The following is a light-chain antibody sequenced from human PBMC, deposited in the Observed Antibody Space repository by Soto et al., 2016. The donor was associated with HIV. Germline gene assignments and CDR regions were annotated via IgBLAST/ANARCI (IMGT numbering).Light chain of an antibody. Sequence: IQMTQSPSSLSASVGDRVTITCRASQGIRNELGWYQQKPGKAPKLLIYAASSLGSGVPLRFSGSGSGTDFTLTISSLQPEDSASYFCLQXYNYPXTFGQGTKLEIK. CDR1: QGIRNE. J-gene: IGKJ2*01. V-gene: IGKV1-6*01. CDR2: AAS. CDR3: LQXYNYPXT.